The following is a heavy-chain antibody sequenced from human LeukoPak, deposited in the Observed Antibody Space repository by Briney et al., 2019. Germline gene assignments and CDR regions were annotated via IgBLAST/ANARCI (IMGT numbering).Heavy chain of an antibody. V-gene: IGHV1-2*02. CDR2: INPDRGGT. Sequence: ASVRVSCRASGYTFSGYYMHWVRQAPGQGLEWMGWINPDRGGTNYAQKFQGRVTMTRDMSTSTVYMELSSLRSEDTAVYYCARLPVGAIYFDDYWGQGTLVTVSS. CDR1: GYTFSGYY. D-gene: IGHD1-26*01. CDR3: ARLPVGAIYFDDY. J-gene: IGHJ4*02.